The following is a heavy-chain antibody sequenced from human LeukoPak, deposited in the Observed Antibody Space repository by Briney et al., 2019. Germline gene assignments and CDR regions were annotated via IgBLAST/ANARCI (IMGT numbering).Heavy chain of an antibody. CDR2: ISYDGSNK. CDR1: GFTFSSYG. CDR3: AKGSFPPYYYYGMDV. V-gene: IGHV3-30*18. J-gene: IGHJ6*02. D-gene: IGHD1-26*01. Sequence: GGSLRLSCAASGFTFSSYGMHWVRQAPGKGLEGVAVISYDGSNKYYADSVKGRFTISRDNSKNTLYLQMNSLRAEDTAVYYCAKGSFPPYYYYGMDVWGQGTTVTVSS.